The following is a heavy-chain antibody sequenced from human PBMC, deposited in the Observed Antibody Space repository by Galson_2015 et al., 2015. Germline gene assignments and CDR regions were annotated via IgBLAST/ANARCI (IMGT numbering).Heavy chain of an antibody. V-gene: IGHV2-5*01. CDR3: APRKYNGSCGWFDP. D-gene: IGHD1-26*01. CDR1: GFSLGSPGLG. CDR2: IYWNEDT. Sequence: PALVKPTQTLTLTCTFSGFSLGSPGLGVGWIRQPPGRALEWLALIYWNEDTFYSPSLKSRLTITKDISKNQVVLIMTNMDSVDTGTYYCAPRKYNGSCGWFDPWGPGTLVTVSS. J-gene: IGHJ5*02.